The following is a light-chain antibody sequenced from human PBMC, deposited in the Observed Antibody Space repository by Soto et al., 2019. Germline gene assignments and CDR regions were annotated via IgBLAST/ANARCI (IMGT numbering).Light chain of an antibody. V-gene: IGLV2-11*01. CDR1: SSDVGGYNH. CDR3: CSYAGSYPSV. CDR2: DVS. J-gene: IGLJ2*01. Sequence: QSALTQPRSVSGSPGQSVTISCTGTSSDVGGYNHVSWYQQHPGKAPKLMIYDVSKRPSGVPDRFSGSKSGNTASLTISGLQAEDEADYYCCSYAGSYPSVFGGGTKLTVL.